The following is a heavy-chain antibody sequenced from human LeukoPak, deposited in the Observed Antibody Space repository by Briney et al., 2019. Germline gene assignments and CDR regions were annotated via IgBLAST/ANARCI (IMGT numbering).Heavy chain of an antibody. V-gene: IGHV4-61*02. D-gene: IGHD1-26*01. CDR3: ARVSGSYYAEIDY. Sequence: SQTLSLTCTVSGGSISSGSYYWIWIRQPAGKGLEWIGRIYTSGSTNYNPSLKSRVTISVDTSKNQFSLKLSSVTAADTAVYYCARVSGSYYAEIDYWGQGTLVTVSS. J-gene: IGHJ4*02. CDR1: GGSISSGSYY. CDR2: IYTSGST.